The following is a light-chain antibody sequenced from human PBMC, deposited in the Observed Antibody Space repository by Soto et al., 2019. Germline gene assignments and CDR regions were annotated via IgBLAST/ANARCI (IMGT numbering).Light chain of an antibody. J-gene: IGKJ1*01. CDR2: AAS. CDR3: QQSYSTPPT. Sequence: DIQMTQSPSSLSASVGDRVTITCRASQSISSYLNWYQQKPGKAPKLLIYAASSLQSGVPSRFSGSRSGTDFTLTISSLHPEDFATYYCQQSYSTPPTFGQGTKVDIK. CDR1: QSISSY. V-gene: IGKV1-39*01.